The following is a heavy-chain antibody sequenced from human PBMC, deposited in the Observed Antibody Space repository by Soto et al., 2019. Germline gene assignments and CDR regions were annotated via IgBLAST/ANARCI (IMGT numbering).Heavy chain of an antibody. Sequence: GGSLRLSCAASGFTFSSYGMHWVRQAPGKGLEWVAVIWYDGSNKYYADSVKGRFTISRDNSKNTLYLQMNSLRAEDTAVYYCARKVRAYSSSVNENVLSHYYYYMDVWGKGTTVTVSS. CDR1: GFTFSSYG. D-gene: IGHD6-6*01. CDR2: IWYDGSNK. CDR3: ARKVRAYSSSVNENVLSHYYYYMDV. V-gene: IGHV3-33*01. J-gene: IGHJ6*03.